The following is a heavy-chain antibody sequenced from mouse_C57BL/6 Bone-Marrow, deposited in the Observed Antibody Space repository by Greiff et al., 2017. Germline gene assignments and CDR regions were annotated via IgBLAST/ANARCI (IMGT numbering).Heavy chain of an antibody. D-gene: IGHD1-1*01. V-gene: IGHV1-82*01. J-gene: IGHJ3*01. CDR3: ARPQIYYYGSSSFAY. Sequence: QVQLQQSGPELVKPGASVKISCKASGYAFSSSWMNWVKQRPGKGLEWIGRIYPGDGDTNYNGKFKGKATLTADKSSSTAYMQLSNLTSEDSAVYFCARPQIYYYGSSSFAYWGQGTLVTVSA. CDR1: GYAFSSSW. CDR2: IYPGDGDT.